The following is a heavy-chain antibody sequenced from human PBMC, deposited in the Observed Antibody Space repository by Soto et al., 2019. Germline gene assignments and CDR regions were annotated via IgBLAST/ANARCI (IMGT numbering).Heavy chain of an antibody. CDR2: ISYDGSNK. CDR3: ARICDSSASCYAPYYYYGMDV. V-gene: IGHV3-30-3*01. J-gene: IGHJ6*02. Sequence: GGSLRLSCAASGFTFSSYAMHWVRQAPGKGLEWVAVISYDGSNKYYADSVKGRFTISRDNSKNTLYLQMNSLRAEDTAVYYCARICDSSASCYAPYYYYGMDVWGQGTTVTVSS. D-gene: IGHD2-2*01. CDR1: GFTFSSYA.